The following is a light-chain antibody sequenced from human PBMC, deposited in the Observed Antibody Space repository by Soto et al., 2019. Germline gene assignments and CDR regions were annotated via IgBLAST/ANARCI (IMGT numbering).Light chain of an antibody. CDR3: QQYFRPWT. J-gene: IGKJ1*01. CDR2: WAS. V-gene: IGKV4-1*01. Sequence: DIVMTQSPDSLAVSLGERATINCKSSQSVLYSSNNKNYLAWYQQKPGQPPKLLIYWASTRESGVPDRFSGSGSGNDFTLTISSLQAEDVALYYCQQYFRPWTFGQGTKVEIK. CDR1: QSVLYSSNNKNY.